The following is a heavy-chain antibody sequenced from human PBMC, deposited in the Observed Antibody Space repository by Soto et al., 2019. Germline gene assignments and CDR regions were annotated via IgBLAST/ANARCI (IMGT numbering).Heavy chain of an antibody. Sequence: QVHLQQWGAGLLKPSETLSLTCAVYGESFSSYYWSWLRQPPGKGLEWIGEINHSGSTNYKPSLKSRVTISVDTSKNQFSLKLNSVTAADTAVYYCARGDYGGNPPGNYWGQGTLVTVSS. CDR3: ARGDYGGNPPGNY. D-gene: IGHD4-17*01. CDR2: INHSGST. J-gene: IGHJ4*02. V-gene: IGHV4-34*01. CDR1: GESFSSYY.